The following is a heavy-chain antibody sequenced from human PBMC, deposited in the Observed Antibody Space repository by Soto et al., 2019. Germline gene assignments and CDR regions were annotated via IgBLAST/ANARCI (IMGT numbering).Heavy chain of an antibody. Sequence: ASVKVSCKASGYTFTSYYMHWVRQAPGQGLEWMGIINPSGGSTSYAQKFQGRVTMTRDTSTSTVYMELSSLRSEDTAVYYCARDYYGDILTGITWFDPWGQGTLVTVSS. J-gene: IGHJ5*02. D-gene: IGHD3-9*01. V-gene: IGHV1-46*03. CDR2: INPSGGST. CDR3: ARDYYGDILTGITWFDP. CDR1: GYTFTSYY.